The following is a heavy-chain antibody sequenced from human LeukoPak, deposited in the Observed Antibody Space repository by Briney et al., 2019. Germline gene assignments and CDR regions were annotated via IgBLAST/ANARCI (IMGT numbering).Heavy chain of an antibody. CDR1: DYSLSNYF. D-gene: IGHD4-23*01. V-gene: IGHV5-51*01. CDR3: GRQNFGDKSSIDY. CDR2: IYPGDSTT. J-gene: IGHJ4*02. Sequence: GESLKISCQAFDYSLSNYFIAWVRQVPGKGLEWMGIIYPGDSTTTYSPSFEGQVTFSADKSISTAYLQWSSLKASDSAMYYCGRQNFGDKSSIDYWGQGTLVTVSS.